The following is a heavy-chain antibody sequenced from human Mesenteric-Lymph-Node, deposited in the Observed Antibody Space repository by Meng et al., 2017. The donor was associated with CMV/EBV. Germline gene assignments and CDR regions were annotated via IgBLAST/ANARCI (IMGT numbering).Heavy chain of an antibody. CDR2: ISNSGSTI. J-gene: IGHJ4*02. CDR3: AKDIADGGSYSLLFDY. V-gene: IGHV3-48*03. Sequence: GGSLRLSCAGSGFTFSRFEMNWVRQAPGKGLEWVSYISNSGSTIYYADSVEGRFTISRDNSKNSLYLQMNSLRTEDTALYYCAKDIADGGSYSLLFDYWGQGTLVTVSS. D-gene: IGHD1-26*01. CDR1: GFTFSRFE.